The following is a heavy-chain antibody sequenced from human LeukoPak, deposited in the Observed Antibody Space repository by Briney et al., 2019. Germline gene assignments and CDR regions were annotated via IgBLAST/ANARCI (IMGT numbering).Heavy chain of an antibody. J-gene: IGHJ5*01. CDR3: ARVSIAARRFTWFDS. CDR1: GGSISSYY. Sequence: PSETLSLTCTVSGGSISSYYWSWIRQPPGKGLEWIGYIYYSGSTNYNPSLKSRVTISVDTSKNQFSLKLSSVTAADTAVYYCARVSIAARRFTWFDSWGQGTLVTVSS. D-gene: IGHD6-6*01. CDR2: IYYSGST. V-gene: IGHV4-59*01.